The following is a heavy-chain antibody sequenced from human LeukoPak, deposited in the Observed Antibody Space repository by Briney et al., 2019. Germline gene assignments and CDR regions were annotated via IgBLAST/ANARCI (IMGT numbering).Heavy chain of an antibody. Sequence: ASVKVSCKASGYTFTDYYMHWVRQAPGQGLEWMGWINPNSGGTNYAQNFQGRVTMTRDTSISTAYVDLSRLRSDDTAVYYCVKGNLLGYWGQGTLVTVSS. J-gene: IGHJ4*02. V-gene: IGHV1-2*02. CDR1: GYTFTDYY. CDR3: VKGNLLGY. CDR2: INPNSGGT.